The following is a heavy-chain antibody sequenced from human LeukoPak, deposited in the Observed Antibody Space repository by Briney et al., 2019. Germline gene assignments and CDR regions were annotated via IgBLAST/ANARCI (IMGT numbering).Heavy chain of an antibody. CDR2: IWYDGSNK. V-gene: IGHV3-33*06. J-gene: IGHJ4*02. Sequence: GRSLRLSCAASGFTFSSHGMHWVRQAPGKGLEWVAVIWYDGSNKYYANSVKGRFTISRDNSKNTLYLQMNSLRAEDTAVYYCAKDLGIAAAGPTFDYWGQGTLVTVSS. CDR3: AKDLGIAAAGPTFDY. D-gene: IGHD6-13*01. CDR1: GFTFSSHG.